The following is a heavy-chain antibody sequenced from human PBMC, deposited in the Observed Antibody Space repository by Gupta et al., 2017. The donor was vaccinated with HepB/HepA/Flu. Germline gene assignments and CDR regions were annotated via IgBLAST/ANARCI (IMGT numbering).Heavy chain of an antibody. CDR2: ISSSSSTI. J-gene: IGHJ6*03. Sequence: EVQLVEAGGGLVQPGGSLRLSCAASGFTFSSYSLTSVRQAPGKGLEWVSYISSSSSTIYYADSVKGRFTISRDNDKNSLYLQMNSLRDEDTAVYYCARGNYDLWSAPRCYMDVWGKGTTVTGSS. D-gene: IGHD3-3*01. CDR3: ARGNYDLWSAPRCYMDV. V-gene: IGHV3-48*02. CDR1: GFTFSSYS.